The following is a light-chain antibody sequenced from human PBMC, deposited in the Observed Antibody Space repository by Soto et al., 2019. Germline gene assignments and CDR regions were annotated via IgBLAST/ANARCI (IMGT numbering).Light chain of an antibody. J-gene: IGLJ2*01. CDR1: SSDVGGYNY. CDR3: SSYAGNNVVI. CDR2: EVT. Sequence: QSALTQPPSASGSPRQSVTICCTGTSSDVGGYNYVSWYQQHPGKVPKLLIYEVTRRPSGVPDRFSGSKSGNTASLTVSALQAEDEAHYYCSSYAGNNVVIFGGGTKVTVL. V-gene: IGLV2-8*01.